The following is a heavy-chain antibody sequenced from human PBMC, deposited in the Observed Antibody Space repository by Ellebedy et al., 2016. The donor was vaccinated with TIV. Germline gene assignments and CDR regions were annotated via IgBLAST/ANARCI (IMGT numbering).Heavy chain of an antibody. CDR1: GYTFTNNA. J-gene: IGHJ4*02. CDR2: IDAGNGNT. V-gene: IGHV1-3*01. D-gene: IGHD3-10*01. Sequence: ASVKVSCKASGYTFTNNAIQWVRQVPGQRLEWMGSIDAGNGNTKYSQKFQGRVTITRDTFASTAYMELSSLRPEDTAVYYCARGLGSGTYYSFDYWGQGTLVTVSS. CDR3: ARGLGSGTYYSFDY.